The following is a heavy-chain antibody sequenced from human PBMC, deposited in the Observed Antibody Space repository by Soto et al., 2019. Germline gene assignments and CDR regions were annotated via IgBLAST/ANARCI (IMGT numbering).Heavy chain of an antibody. D-gene: IGHD2-2*01. J-gene: IGHJ6*02. Sequence: QVQLVQSGAEVKKPGASVKVSCKASGYTFTSYGISWVRQAPGQGLEGMGWISAYNGNTNYAQKLQGRVTMTTDTSTSTAYMEMRSLRSDDTAVYYCARLSCSSTSCWGSYYGMDVWGQGTTVTVSS. CDR3: ARLSCSSTSCWGSYYGMDV. V-gene: IGHV1-18*01. CDR1: GYTFTSYG. CDR2: ISAYNGNT.